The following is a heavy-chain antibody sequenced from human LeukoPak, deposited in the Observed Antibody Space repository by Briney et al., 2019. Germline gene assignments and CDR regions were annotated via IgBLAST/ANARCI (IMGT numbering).Heavy chain of an antibody. V-gene: IGHV3-11*01. D-gene: IGHD5-18*01. J-gene: IGHJ4*02. Sequence: GGSLRLSCAASGFTFSDYYMSWIRQAPGKGLEWVSYISSSGSTIYYADSVKGRFTISRDNAKNSLYLQMNRLRAEDTDVYYRAGYSYGQAQIDYWGQGTLVTVSA. CDR2: ISSSGSTI. CDR3: AGYSYGQAQIDY. CDR1: GFTFSDYY.